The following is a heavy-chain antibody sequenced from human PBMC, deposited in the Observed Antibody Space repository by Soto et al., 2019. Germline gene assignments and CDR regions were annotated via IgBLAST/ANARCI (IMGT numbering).Heavy chain of an antibody. CDR3: ARGRYFDWLSDFDY. V-gene: IGHV1-69*01. CDR1: GDALSSYA. J-gene: IGHJ4*02. D-gene: IGHD3-9*01. CDR2: IIPIFGTA. Sequence: LVKLSCKASGDALSSYASSWVRQDLGQGLEWMGGIIPIFGTANYAQKFQGRVTITADESTSTAYMELSSLRSEDTAVYYCARGRYFDWLSDFDYWGQGTLVTVSS.